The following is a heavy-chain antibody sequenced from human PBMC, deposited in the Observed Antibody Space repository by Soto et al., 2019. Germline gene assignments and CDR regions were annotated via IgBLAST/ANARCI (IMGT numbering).Heavy chain of an antibody. J-gene: IGHJ1*01. CDR2: ISGSGGST. D-gene: IGHD6-13*01. CDR3: AKIPSPEQQLGH. Sequence: EVQLLESGGGLVQPGGSRRLSCAASGFTFSSYAMSWVRQAPGKGLEWVSAISGSGGSTYYADSVKGRFTISRDNSKNTLYLQMNSLRAEDTAVYYCAKIPSPEQQLGHWGQGTLVTVSS. V-gene: IGHV3-23*01. CDR1: GFTFSSYA.